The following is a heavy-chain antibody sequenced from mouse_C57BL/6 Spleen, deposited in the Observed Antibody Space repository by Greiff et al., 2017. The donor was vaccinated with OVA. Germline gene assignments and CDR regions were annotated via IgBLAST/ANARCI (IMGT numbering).Heavy chain of an antibody. D-gene: IGHD1-1*01. CDR1: GFTFSDYG. CDR2: ISSGSSTI. CDR3: ARTDYGSSSYYAMDY. Sequence: EVMLVESGGGLVKPGGSLTLSCAASGFTFSDYGMHWVRQAPEKGLEWVAYISSGSSTIYYADTVKGRFTISRDNAKNTLFLQMTSLRSEDTAMYYCARTDYGSSSYYAMDYWGQGTSVTVSS. V-gene: IGHV5-17*01. J-gene: IGHJ4*01.